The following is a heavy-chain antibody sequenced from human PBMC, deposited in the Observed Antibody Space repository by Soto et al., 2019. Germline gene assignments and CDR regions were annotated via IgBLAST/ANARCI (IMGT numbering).Heavy chain of an antibody. Sequence: ASVKVSCKASGYTFTDYYMHWVRQAPGQGLEWVGWINPNSGGTIYAQKFQGWVTMTRDTSISTAYMEVSRLRSDDRAVYYCARCVSVLYYYYMDVWDKGTTVTVSS. CDR3: ARCVSVLYYYYMDV. CDR2: INPNSGGT. J-gene: IGHJ6*03. CDR1: GYTFTDYY. V-gene: IGHV1-2*04.